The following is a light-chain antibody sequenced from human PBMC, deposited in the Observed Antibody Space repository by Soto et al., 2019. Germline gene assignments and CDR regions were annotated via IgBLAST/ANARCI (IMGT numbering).Light chain of an antibody. Sequence: EIGLTQSPGTLTLSPGERATLSCRASDTISSSYLAWYQQKPGQAPRLLMYGISRRATGIPDRFSGSGSGTDFTLTITRLEPEDFAVYYCQQYVTSSPRTFGQGTKVDIK. V-gene: IGKV3-20*01. CDR2: GIS. CDR1: DTISSSY. CDR3: QQYVTSSPRT. J-gene: IGKJ1*01.